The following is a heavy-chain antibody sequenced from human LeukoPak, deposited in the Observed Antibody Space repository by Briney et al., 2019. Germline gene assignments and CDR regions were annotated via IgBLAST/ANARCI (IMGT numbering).Heavy chain of an antibody. J-gene: IGHJ4*02. D-gene: IGHD3-22*01. CDR2: IYHSGST. CDR3: ARHLVFGYDSSGYYYFDY. V-gene: IGHV4-30-2*01. CDR1: GGSISSGGYS. Sequence: PSQTLSLTCAVSGGSISSGGYSWSWIRQPPGKGLEWIGYIYHSGSTYYNPSLKSRVTISVDRSKNQFSLKLSSVTAADTAVYYCARHLVFGYDSSGYYYFDYWGQGTLVTVSS.